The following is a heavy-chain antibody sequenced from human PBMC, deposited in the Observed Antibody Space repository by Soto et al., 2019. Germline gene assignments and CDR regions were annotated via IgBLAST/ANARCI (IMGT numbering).Heavy chain of an antibody. CDR3: ARGGALYCTNGVCYGWFDP. V-gene: IGHV4-39*01. Sequence: ETLSLTCTVSGGSISSSSYYWGWIRQPPGKGLEWIGSIYYSRSTYYNPSLKSRVTISVDTSKNQFSLKLSSVTAADTAVYYCARGGALYCTNGVCYGWFDPWGQGTLVTVSS. CDR2: IYYSRST. J-gene: IGHJ5*02. CDR1: GGSISSSSYY. D-gene: IGHD2-8*01.